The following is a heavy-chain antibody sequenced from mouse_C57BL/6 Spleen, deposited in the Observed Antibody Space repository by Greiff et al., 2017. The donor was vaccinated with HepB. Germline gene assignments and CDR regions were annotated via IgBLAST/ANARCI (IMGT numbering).Heavy chain of an antibody. J-gene: IGHJ4*01. Sequence: VQLQQSGAELAKPGASVKLSCKASGYTFTSYWMHWVKQRPGQGLEWIGYINPSSGYTKYNQKFKDKATLTADKSSSTAYMQLSSLTYEDSAVYYCARGEDYYGSSLYYYAMDYWGQGTSVTVSS. CDR2: INPSSGYT. V-gene: IGHV1-7*01. CDR3: ARGEDYYGSSLYYYAMDY. D-gene: IGHD1-1*01. CDR1: GYTFTSYW.